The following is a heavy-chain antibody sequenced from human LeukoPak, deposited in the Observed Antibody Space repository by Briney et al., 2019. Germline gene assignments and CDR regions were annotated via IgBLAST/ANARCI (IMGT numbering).Heavy chain of an antibody. CDR1: GFTFSNYA. J-gene: IGHJ4*02. D-gene: IGHD5-24*01. Sequence: GGSLRLSCVAPGFTFSNYAMNWVRQAPGKGLEWLSSIFNSGDASYYADSVKGRFTISRDNSKNTLFLQMNSLRPEDTAVYYCAKDRLRAENYWGQGTLVTVSS. CDR2: IFNSGDAS. V-gene: IGHV3-23*01. CDR3: AKDRLRAENY.